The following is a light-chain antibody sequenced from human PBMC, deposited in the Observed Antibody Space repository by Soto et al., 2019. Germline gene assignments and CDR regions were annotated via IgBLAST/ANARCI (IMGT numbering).Light chain of an antibody. CDR1: QSVSSSY. Sequence: EIVLTQSPGTLSLSPGERATLSCRASQSVSSSYLAWYQQKPGQAPRLLIYGTSSRATAIPDRFSGSGSGTAFTLTISRLETEDFAVYYCQQYGSSSWTFGQGTKVEIK. CDR3: QQYGSSSWT. CDR2: GTS. J-gene: IGKJ1*01. V-gene: IGKV3-20*01.